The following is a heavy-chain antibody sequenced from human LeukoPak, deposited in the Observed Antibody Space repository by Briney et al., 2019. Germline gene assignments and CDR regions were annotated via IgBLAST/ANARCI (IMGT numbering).Heavy chain of an antibody. CDR3: ARGIRD. CDR2: INHSGST. J-gene: IGHJ4*02. CDR1: GGSFSGYY. D-gene: IGHD3-3*02. V-gene: IGHV4-34*01. Sequence: SETLSLTCAVYGGSFSGYYWSWIRQPPGKGLGWTGEINHSGSTNYNPSLKSRVTISVDTSKNQFSLKLSSVTAADTAVYYCARGIRDWGQGTLVTVSS.